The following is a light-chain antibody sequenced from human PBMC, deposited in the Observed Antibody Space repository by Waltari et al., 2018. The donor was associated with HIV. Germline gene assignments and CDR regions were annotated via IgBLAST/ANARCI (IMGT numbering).Light chain of an antibody. CDR2: GAA. Sequence: DIQMTQSPSSVSASVGDRVTITCRASQDVSRWLAWYQQKPGKAPKLLIYGAASLQSGVPSRFSGSGSGTDFTLTISSLQAEDFATYYCQQANSFPFTFGPGTKVDLK. J-gene: IGKJ3*01. CDR1: QDVSRW. V-gene: IGKV1-12*01. CDR3: QQANSFPFT.